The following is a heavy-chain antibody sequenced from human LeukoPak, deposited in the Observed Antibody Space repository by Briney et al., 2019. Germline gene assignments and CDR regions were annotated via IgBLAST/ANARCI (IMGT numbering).Heavy chain of an antibody. CDR3: AKDGPYRRNYYDSSGFTHFDY. D-gene: IGHD3-22*01. CDR2: IKQDGSEK. V-gene: IGHV3-7*01. Sequence: GGSLRLSCAASGFTFSSYWMSWVRQAPGKGLEWVANIKQDGSEKYYVDSVKGRFTISRDNSKNTLYLQMNSLRAEDTAVFYCAKDGPYRRNYYDSSGFTHFDYWGQGTLVTVSS. CDR1: GFTFSSYW. J-gene: IGHJ4*02.